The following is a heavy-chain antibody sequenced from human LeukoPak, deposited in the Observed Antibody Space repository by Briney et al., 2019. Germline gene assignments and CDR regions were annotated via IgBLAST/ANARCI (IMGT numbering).Heavy chain of an antibody. V-gene: IGHV4-59*01. D-gene: IGHD3-10*01. J-gene: IGHJ6*03. CDR3: ARVGSYGWGNYYYYYMDV. Sequence: LETLSLTCTVSGGSISSYYWSWIRQPPGKGLEWIGYIYYSGSTNYNPSLKSRVTISVDTSKNQFSLKLSSVTAADTAVYYCARVGSYGWGNYYYYYMDVWGKGTTVTVSS. CDR1: GGSISSYY. CDR2: IYYSGST.